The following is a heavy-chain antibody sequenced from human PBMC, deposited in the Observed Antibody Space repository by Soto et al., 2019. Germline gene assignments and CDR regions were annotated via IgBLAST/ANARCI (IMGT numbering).Heavy chain of an antibody. CDR3: ARDTAYAGTPGCGYDYYGMDV. CDR1: GGSISSYY. Sequence: QVQLQESGPGLVKPSETLSLTCTVSGGSISSYYWSWIRQPPGKGLEWIGYIYYSGSTNYNPSLKSRVTISVDPSKNQVSLKLSSVTAADTAVYYCARDTAYAGTPGCGYDYYGMDVWGQGTTVTVSS. J-gene: IGHJ6*02. D-gene: IGHD1-1*01. CDR2: IYYSGST. V-gene: IGHV4-59*01.